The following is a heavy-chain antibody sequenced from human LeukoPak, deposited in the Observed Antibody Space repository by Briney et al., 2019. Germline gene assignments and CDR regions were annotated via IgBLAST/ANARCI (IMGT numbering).Heavy chain of an antibody. D-gene: IGHD1-26*01. CDR1: GFTFSDYG. CDR2: MSGDGATT. CDR3: AKDRPGAMLYFDC. V-gene: IGHV3-23*01. Sequence: QPGGSLRLSCAASGFTFSDYGMSWVRQAPGKGLEWVSAMSGDGATTYYADSVKGRFTISRDNSKNALYLQINNLGAEDTAVYYCAKDRPGAMLYFDCWGQGTLVTVSS. J-gene: IGHJ4*02.